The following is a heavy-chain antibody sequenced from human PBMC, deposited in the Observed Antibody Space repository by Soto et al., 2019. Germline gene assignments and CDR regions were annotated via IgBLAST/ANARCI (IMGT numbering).Heavy chain of an antibody. CDR3: ARDIHKLPPPKTYYYYGMDV. J-gene: IGHJ6*02. Sequence: VASVKVSCKASGYTFTSYAMHWVRQAPGQRLEWMGWINAGNGNTKYSQKFQGRVTITRDTSASTAYMELSSLRSEDTAVYYCARDIHKLPPPKTYYYYGMDVWGQGTTVTVSS. V-gene: IGHV1-3*01. CDR1: GYTFTSYA. CDR2: INAGNGNT.